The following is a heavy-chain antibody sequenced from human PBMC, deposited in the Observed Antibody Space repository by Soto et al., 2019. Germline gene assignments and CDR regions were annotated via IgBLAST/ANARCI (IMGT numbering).Heavy chain of an antibody. D-gene: IGHD5-18*01. CDR1: GFTFGGYW. J-gene: IGHJ4*02. V-gene: IGHV3-7*05. CDR2: INQDGSET. Sequence: EVQLVESGGGLVQPGGSLRLSCAASGFTFGGYWMSWVRQAPGKGLXWVANINQDGSETYYVDSVKGRFTISRDNAKNSLYLQMNSLRAEDTAVYYCARGDKYSGDYWGQGTLVTVSS. CDR3: ARGDKYSGDY.